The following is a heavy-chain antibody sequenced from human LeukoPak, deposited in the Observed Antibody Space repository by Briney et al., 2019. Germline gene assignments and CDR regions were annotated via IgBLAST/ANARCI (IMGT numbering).Heavy chain of an antibody. Sequence: GGSLRLSCAASGFTFSSYAMSWVRQAPGKGLEWVSAISGSGGSTYYADSVKGRFTISRDNSKNTIYLQMNSLRAEDTAVYYCAKDGTRYCSGGSCYSTPYWGQGTLVTVSS. CDR2: ISGSGGST. CDR3: AKDGTRYCSGGSCYSTPY. D-gene: IGHD2-15*01. V-gene: IGHV3-23*01. J-gene: IGHJ4*02. CDR1: GFTFSSYA.